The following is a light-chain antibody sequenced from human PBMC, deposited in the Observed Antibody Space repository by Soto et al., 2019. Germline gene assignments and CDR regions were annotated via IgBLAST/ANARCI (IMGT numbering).Light chain of an antibody. CDR1: SSDVGGYNY. CDR2: DVS. J-gene: IGLJ3*02. Sequence: QSALTQPASVSGSPGQSITISCTGTSSDVGGYNYVSWYQQHPGKAPKLMIYDVSNRPSGVSNRFSGSKSGNTASLTISGRQAEDEADYYCSSYTSSSFWVFGGGTKLTVL. CDR3: SSYTSSSFWV. V-gene: IGLV2-14*01.